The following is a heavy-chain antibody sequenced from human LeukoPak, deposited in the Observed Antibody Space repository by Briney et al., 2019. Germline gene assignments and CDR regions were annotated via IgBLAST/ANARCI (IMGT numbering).Heavy chain of an antibody. CDR3: ARAGRWLQPDPFDY. J-gene: IGHJ4*02. CDR1: GGSISSSSYY. CDR2: IYYSGST. D-gene: IGHD5-24*01. V-gene: IGHV4-39*07. Sequence: PSETLSLTCTVSGGSISSSSYYWGWIRQPPGKGLEWIGSIYYSGSTYYNPSLKSRVTISVDTSKNQFSLKLSSVTAADTAVYYCARAGRWLQPDPFDYWGQGTLVTVPS.